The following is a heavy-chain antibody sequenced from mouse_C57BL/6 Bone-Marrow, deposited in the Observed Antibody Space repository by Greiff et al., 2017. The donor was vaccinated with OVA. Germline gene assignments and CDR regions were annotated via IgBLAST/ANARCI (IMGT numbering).Heavy chain of an antibody. V-gene: IGHV5-12*01. J-gene: IGHJ1*03. CDR1: GFTFSDYY. CDR3: ARPTVVATDWYFDV. Sequence: DVKLQESGGGLVQPGGSLKLSCAASGFTFSDYYMYWVRQTPEKRLEWVAYISNGGGSTYYPDTVKGRSTISRDNAKNTLYLQMSRLKSEDTAMYYCARPTVVATDWYFDVWGTGTTVTVSS. D-gene: IGHD1-1*01. CDR2: ISNGGGST.